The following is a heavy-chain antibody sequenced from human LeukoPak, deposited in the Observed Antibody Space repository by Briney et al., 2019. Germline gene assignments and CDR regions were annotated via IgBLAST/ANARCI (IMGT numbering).Heavy chain of an antibody. CDR1: RFTFSNYW. Sequence: GGSLRLSCAASRFTFSNYWMAWLRQAPGKGLEWVANIKDDGSETYYVASVKGRFTISRDNAKDSLYLQMNSLRAEDTAVYYCAREPRGYSYGLWGRGTLVTVSS. J-gene: IGHJ4*02. V-gene: IGHV3-7*01. D-gene: IGHD5-18*01. CDR2: IKDDGSET. CDR3: AREPRGYSYGL.